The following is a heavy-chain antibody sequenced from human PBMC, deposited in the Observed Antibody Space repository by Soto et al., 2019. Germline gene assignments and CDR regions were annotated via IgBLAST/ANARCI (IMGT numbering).Heavy chain of an antibody. CDR3: ARTQYDILTGYTKDNWFDP. CDR2: IFSNDEK. D-gene: IGHD3-9*01. J-gene: IGHJ5*02. V-gene: IGHV2-26*01. CDR1: GFSLSNARMG. Sequence: QSGPTLVNPTETLTLTCTVSGFSLSNARMGVSWIRQPPGRALEWLAHIFSNDEKSYSTSLKSRLTISKDTSKSQVFLTMTNMDPVDTATYYCARTQYDILTGYTKDNWFDPWGQGTLVTVSS.